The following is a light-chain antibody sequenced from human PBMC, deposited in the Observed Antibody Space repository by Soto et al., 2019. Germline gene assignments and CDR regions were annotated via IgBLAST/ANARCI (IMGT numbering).Light chain of an antibody. J-gene: IGKJ4*01. CDR1: QSIYKW. V-gene: IGKV1-12*01. CDR2: AAS. CDR3: QQADSFPLS. Sequence: DIQMTQSPSSVSASIGDRVTISCRASQSIYKWLVWYQQKPGKAPKLLIYAASSLQSGLPSRCSGSGYGKDFTLTISSLQPQDFATYYCQQADSFPLSFGGGTKVEI.